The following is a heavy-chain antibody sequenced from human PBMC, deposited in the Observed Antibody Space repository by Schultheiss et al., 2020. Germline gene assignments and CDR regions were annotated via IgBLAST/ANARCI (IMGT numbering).Heavy chain of an antibody. V-gene: IGHV4-61*02. CDR2: IYTSGST. J-gene: IGHJ4*02. CDR3: ARAPKGYYFDY. Sequence: SETLSLTCTVSGGSISSSSYYWSWIRQPAGKGLEWIGRIYTSGSTNYNPSLKSRVTMSVDTSKNQFSLKLSSVTAADTAVYYCARAPKGYYFDYWGQGTLVTVSS. CDR1: GGSISSSSYY.